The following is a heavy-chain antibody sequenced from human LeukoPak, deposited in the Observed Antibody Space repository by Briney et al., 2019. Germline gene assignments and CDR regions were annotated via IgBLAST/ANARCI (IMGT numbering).Heavy chain of an antibody. D-gene: IGHD3-22*01. Sequence: GRSLRLSCAASGFTFSNYAMHWVRQAPGKGLEWVAVISYDGSNKYYADSVKSRFTISRDNSKNTLYLQMNSLRAKDTAVYYCARAPSITMIVVVITTLFDYWGQGTLVTVSS. J-gene: IGHJ4*02. CDR3: ARAPSITMIVVVITTLFDY. CDR2: ISYDGSNK. CDR1: GFTFSNYA. V-gene: IGHV3-30-3*01.